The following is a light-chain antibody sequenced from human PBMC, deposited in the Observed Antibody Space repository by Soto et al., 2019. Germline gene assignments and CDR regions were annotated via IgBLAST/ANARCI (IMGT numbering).Light chain of an antibody. CDR2: EVT. J-gene: IGLJ1*01. V-gene: IGLV2-23*02. CDR1: SRDIGTSNL. CDR3: YSFTGISTSLFA. Sequence: QSVLTQPASVSGSPGQSITISCTGTSRDIGTSNLVSWYQQYPGKAPKLMIYEVTKRPSGISYRFSGCKSGNTASLTISGLQPEDEADYYCYSFTGISTSLFAFGTGTKVTVL.